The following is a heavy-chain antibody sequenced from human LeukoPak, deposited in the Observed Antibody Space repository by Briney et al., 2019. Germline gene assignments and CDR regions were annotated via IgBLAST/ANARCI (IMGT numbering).Heavy chain of an antibody. V-gene: IGHV3-48*04. D-gene: IGHD5-12*01. J-gene: IGHJ4*02. CDR3: ARTDRQYSGGTEDY. Sequence: GGSLRLSCAASGFTFSIYSMNWVRQAPGKGLEWVSYISTSSSTIYYADSVKGRFTISRDNAKNSLYLQMNSLRAEDTAVYYCARTDRQYSGGTEDYWGQGTLITVSS. CDR1: GFTFSIYS. CDR2: ISTSSSTI.